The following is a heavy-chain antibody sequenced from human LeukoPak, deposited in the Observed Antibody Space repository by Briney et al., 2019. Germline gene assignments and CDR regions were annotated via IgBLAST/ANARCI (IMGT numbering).Heavy chain of an antibody. CDR2: IIPILGMA. CDR1: GGTFSSYA. CDR3: ASSSWYPEYYFDY. Sequence: ASVKVSFKASGGTFSSYAISWVRQAPGQGLEWMGRIIPILGMANYAQKFQGRVTITADKSTSTAYMELSSLRSEDTAVYYCASSSWYPEYYFDYWGQGTLVTVSS. V-gene: IGHV1-69*04. J-gene: IGHJ4*02. D-gene: IGHD6-13*01.